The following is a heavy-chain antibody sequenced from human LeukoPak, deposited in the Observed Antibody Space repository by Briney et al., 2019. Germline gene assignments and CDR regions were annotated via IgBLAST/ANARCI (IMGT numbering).Heavy chain of an antibody. D-gene: IGHD4-17*01. CDR3: ARHFSPTVTTDHYYYGMDV. V-gene: IGHV4-39*01. J-gene: IGHJ6*02. CDR1: GGSISSSSYY. Sequence: DPSETLSLTCTVSGGSISSSSYYRGWIRQPPGKGLEWIGSIYYSGSTYYNPSLKSRVTISVDTSKNQFSLKLSSVTAADTAVYYCARHFSPTVTTDHYYYGMDVWGQGTTVTVSS. CDR2: IYYSGST.